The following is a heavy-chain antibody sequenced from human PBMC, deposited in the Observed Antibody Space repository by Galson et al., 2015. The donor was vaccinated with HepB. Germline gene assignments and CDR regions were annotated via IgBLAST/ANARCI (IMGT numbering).Heavy chain of an antibody. D-gene: IGHD3-3*01. J-gene: IGHJ4*02. CDR3: ARAMYGVAVFDY. CDR1: GFTFSRYA. Sequence: SLRLSCAASGFTFSRYALHWVRQAPGKGLDWAAVISDDGTTKWYADSVKGRISFARDNSKNTLYLEMNSLRAEDTAVYYCARAMYGVAVFDYWGQGTLVTVSS. CDR2: ISDDGTTK. V-gene: IGHV3-30-3*01.